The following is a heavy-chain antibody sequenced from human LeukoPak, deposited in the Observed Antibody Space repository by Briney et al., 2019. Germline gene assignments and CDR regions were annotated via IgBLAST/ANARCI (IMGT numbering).Heavy chain of an antibody. D-gene: IGHD3-3*01. CDR1: GGTFSSYA. J-gene: IGHJ4*02. CDR2: IIPIFGTA. V-gene: IGHV1-69*13. Sequence: ASVKVSCMASGGTFSSYAISWVRQAPGQGLEWMGGIIPIFGTANYAQKFQGRVTITADESTSTAYMELSSLRSEDTAVYYCARSQTLRVVTWGHFDYWGQGALVTVSS. CDR3: ARSQTLRVVTWGHFDY.